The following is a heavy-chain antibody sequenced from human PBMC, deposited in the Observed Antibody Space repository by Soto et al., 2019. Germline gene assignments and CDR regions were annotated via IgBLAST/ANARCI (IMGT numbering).Heavy chain of an antibody. J-gene: IGHJ4*02. CDR3: ARDDRDSTSPTFDY. V-gene: IGHV4-38-2*02. Sequence: SETLSLTCAVSGYSISSGYYWGWIRQSPGKGLEWIGSVYLSGVTYFNPSLKSRVTISVDTSKNQFSLKLNSMTAADTAVYYCARDDRDSTSPTFDYWGQGVLVTVYS. CDR1: GYSISSGYY. CDR2: VYLSGVT. D-gene: IGHD6-6*01.